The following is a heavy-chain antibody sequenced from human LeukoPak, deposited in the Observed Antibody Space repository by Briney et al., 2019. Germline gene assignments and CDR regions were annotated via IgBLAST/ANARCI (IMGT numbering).Heavy chain of an antibody. V-gene: IGHV1-2*02. J-gene: IGHJ3*02. CDR3: ARDLARRDAFDI. Sequence: GASVKVSCKASGYTFTGYYMHWVRQAPGQGLEWMGWINPNSGGTNYAQTFQGRVTMTRDTSISTAYMELSKLRSDDTAVYYCARDLARRDAFDIWGQGTMVTVSS. CDR1: GYTFTGYY. D-gene: IGHD6-6*01. CDR2: INPNSGGT.